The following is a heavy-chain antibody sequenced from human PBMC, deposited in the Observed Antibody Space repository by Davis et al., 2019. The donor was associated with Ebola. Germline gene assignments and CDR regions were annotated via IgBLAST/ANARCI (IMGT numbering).Heavy chain of an antibody. CDR3: ARNDVVVAAATGYLNYHGMDV. D-gene: IGHD2-2*01. V-gene: IGHV3-74*01. CDR1: GFTFSTYW. J-gene: IGHJ6*04. Sequence: PGGSLRLSCAASGFTFSTYWMHWVRQAPGKGLVWVSRINSDGSSTTYADSVKGRFTISRDNAKNTLYLQMNSLRAEDTAVYYCARNDVVVAAATGYLNYHGMDVWGKGTTVTVSS. CDR2: INSDGSST.